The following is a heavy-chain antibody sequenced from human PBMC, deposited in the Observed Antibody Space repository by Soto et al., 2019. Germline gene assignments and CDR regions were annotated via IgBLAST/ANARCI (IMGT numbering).Heavy chain of an antibody. J-gene: IGHJ4*02. CDR3: VRDIEYYYGSGTYCPFDY. CDR1: GFTFSRYT. V-gene: IGHV3-21*01. Sequence: GGSLRLSYAASGFTFSRYTMNWVRQAPGKGLEWVSSISTSSSYIYYADSVKVRFTISRDNAKNSLYLQMNSLRAEDTAVYYFVRDIEYYYGSGTYCPFDYWGQGTLVTVSS. CDR2: ISTSSSYI. D-gene: IGHD3-10*01.